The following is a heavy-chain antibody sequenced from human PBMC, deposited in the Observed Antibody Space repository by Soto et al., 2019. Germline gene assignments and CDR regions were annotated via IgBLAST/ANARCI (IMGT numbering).Heavy chain of an antibody. V-gene: IGHV3-23*01. CDR3: AKDQFTRYNWNYVPQYYFDY. CDR2: ISGSGGST. CDR1: GFTFSSYA. Sequence: PGGSLRLSCAASGFTFSSYAMSWVRQAPGKGLEWVSAISGSGGSTYYADSVKGRFTISRDNSKNTLYLQMNSLRAEDTAVYYCAKDQFTRYNWNYVPQYYFDYWGQGTLVTVSS. J-gene: IGHJ4*02. D-gene: IGHD1-7*01.